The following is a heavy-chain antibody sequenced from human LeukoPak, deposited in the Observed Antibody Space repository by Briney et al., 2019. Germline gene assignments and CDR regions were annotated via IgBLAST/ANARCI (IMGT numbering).Heavy chain of an antibody. CDR1: GGSITGYY. Sequence: SETLSLTCTVPGGSITGYYWSWIRQPPGKGLEWIGYIYYSGSTNYNPSLKSRVTISVDTSKNQFSLKLSSVTAADTAVYYCARSWGITMIAKGAFDIWGQGTMVTVSS. J-gene: IGHJ3*02. CDR3: ARSWGITMIAKGAFDI. V-gene: IGHV4-59*01. D-gene: IGHD3-22*01. CDR2: IYYSGST.